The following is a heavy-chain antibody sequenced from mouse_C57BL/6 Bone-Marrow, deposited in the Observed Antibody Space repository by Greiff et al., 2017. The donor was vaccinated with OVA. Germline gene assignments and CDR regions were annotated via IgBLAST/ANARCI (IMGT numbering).Heavy chain of an antibody. CDR2: IYPRSGNT. CDR1: GYTFTSYG. Sequence: LVESGAELARPGASVKLSCKASGYTFTSYGISWVKQRTGQGLEWIGEIYPRSGNTYYNEKFKGKATLTADKSSSTAYMELRSLTSEDSAVYFCARGYYGSSYWYFDVWGTGTTVTVSS. J-gene: IGHJ1*03. CDR3: ARGYYGSSYWYFDV. D-gene: IGHD1-1*01. V-gene: IGHV1-81*01.